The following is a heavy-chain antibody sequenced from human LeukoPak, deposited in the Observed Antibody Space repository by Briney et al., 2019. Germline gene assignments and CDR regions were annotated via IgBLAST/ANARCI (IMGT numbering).Heavy chain of an antibody. Sequence: SETLSLTCTVSGGSMRSSNFYWGWIRQPPGKGREWIGNINYSGSTYYNPSVKSRVTLSVDVSKNRFSLNLTSVTAADTALYFCARTHFDSLGWFDPWGQGIQVIVSS. CDR2: INYSGST. V-gene: IGHV4-39*07. D-gene: IGHD3-9*01. CDR3: ARTHFDSLGWFDP. J-gene: IGHJ5*02. CDR1: GGSMRSSNFY.